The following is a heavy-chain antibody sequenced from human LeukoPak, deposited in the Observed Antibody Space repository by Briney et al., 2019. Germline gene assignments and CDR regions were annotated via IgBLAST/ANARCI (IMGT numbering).Heavy chain of an antibody. J-gene: IGHJ4*02. CDR3: VGIAAAGPAD. V-gene: IGHV3-33*08. CDR2: IWYDGSNK. CDR1: RFTVSSNH. D-gene: IGHD6-13*01. Sequence: TGGSLRLSCAASRFTVSSNHMNWVRQAPGKGLEWVAVIWYDGSNKYYADSVKGRFTISRDNSKNTLYLQMNSLRAEDTAVYYCVGIAAAGPADWGQGTLVTVSS.